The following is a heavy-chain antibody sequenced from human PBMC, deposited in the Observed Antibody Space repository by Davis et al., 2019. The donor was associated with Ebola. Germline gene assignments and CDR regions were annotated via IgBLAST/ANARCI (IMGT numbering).Heavy chain of an antibody. CDR2: INHSGST. Sequence: PSEILSLTCAVYGGSFSGYYWSWIRQPPGKGLEWIGEINHSGSTNYNPSLKSRVTISVDTSKNQFSLRLTSVTAADTAVYYCAREQYALDVWGQGTTVTVSS. CDR1: GGSFSGYY. CDR3: AREQYALDV. J-gene: IGHJ6*02. V-gene: IGHV4-34*01.